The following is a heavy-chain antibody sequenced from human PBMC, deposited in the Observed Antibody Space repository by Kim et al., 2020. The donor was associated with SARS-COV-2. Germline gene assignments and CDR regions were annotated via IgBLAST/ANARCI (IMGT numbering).Heavy chain of an antibody. V-gene: IGHV4-34*01. CDR1: GGSFSGYY. Sequence: SETLSLTCAVYGGSFSGYYWSWIRQPPGKGLEWIGEINHSGSTNYNPSLKSRVTISVDTSKNQFSLKLSSVTAADTAVYYCARGSQTEYDFWSGYYWDY. J-gene: IGHJ4*01. D-gene: IGHD3-3*01. CDR3: ARGSQTEYDFWSGYYWDY. CDR2: INHSGST.